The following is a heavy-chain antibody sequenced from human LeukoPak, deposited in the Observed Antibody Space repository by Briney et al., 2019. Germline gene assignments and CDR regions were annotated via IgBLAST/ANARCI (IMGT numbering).Heavy chain of an antibody. V-gene: IGHV3-21*04. CDR1: GFTFSSYS. CDR2: ISSSSSYI. J-gene: IGHJ4*02. Sequence: GGSLRLSCAAAGFTFSSYSMNWVRQAPGKGLEWVSSISSSSSYIYYADSVKGRFTISRDNAKNSLYLQMNSLRAEDTALYYCAKDIGNGYTPPHYFDYWGQGTLVTVSS. D-gene: IGHD5-24*01. CDR3: AKDIGNGYTPPHYFDY.